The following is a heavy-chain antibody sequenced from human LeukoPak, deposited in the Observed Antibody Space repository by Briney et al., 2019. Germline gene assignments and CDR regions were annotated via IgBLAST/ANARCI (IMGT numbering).Heavy chain of an antibody. CDR1: GFTFSSYA. V-gene: IGHV3-23*01. CDR3: AKDVYGFLECP. Sequence: GGALRVSCAASGFTFSSYAMSWVGQAPGKGLEWVSAVSGSGGTTYYAASVKGRFTIYRDNSKNTLYLQMNSLRAEDTAVYYCAKDVYGFLECPWGQGNLVTVSA. D-gene: IGHD3-3*01. CDR2: VSGSGGTT. J-gene: IGHJ5*02.